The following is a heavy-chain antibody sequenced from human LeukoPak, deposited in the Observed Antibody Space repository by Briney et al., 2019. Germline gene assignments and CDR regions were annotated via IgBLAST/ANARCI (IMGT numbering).Heavy chain of an antibody. J-gene: IGHJ4*02. CDR2: ISWNSGSI. Sequence: PGGSLRLSCAASGFTFDDYAMHWVRQAPGKGLEWVSGISWNSGSIGYADSVKGRFTISRDNAKNSLYLQMNSLRAEDTALYYCAKGSSVAAAGISYWGQGTLVTVSS. CDR1: GFTFDDYA. CDR3: AKGSSVAAAGISY. D-gene: IGHD6-13*01. V-gene: IGHV3-9*01.